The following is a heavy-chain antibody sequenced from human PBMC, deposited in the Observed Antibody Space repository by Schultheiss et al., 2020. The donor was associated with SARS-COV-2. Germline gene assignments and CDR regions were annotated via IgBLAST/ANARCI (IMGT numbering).Heavy chain of an antibody. V-gene: IGHV4-31*03. D-gene: IGHD1-1*01. CDR1: GGSISSGGYY. J-gene: IGHJ5*02. CDR3: ARRVNDGRWFDP. CDR2: SYYSGST. Sequence: SETLSLTCTVSGGSISSGGYYWSWIRQHPGKGLEWIGYSYYSGSTYYNPSLKSRVTISVDKSKNQFSLKLSSVTAADTAVYYCARRVNDGRWFDPWGQGTLVTVSS.